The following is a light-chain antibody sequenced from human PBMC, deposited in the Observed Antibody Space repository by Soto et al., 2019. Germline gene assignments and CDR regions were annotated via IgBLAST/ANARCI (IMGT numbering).Light chain of an antibody. Sequence: EIVMTQSPATLSVSPGERATLSCRASQSVSNDFLAWYQQKPGQAPRLLIYGASTRATDVPDRFSGSGSGADFTLSISRLEPEDFAVYYCQQYGSSLITFGQGTRLEIK. J-gene: IGKJ5*01. CDR1: QSVSNDF. CDR3: QQYGSSLIT. CDR2: GAS. V-gene: IGKV3-20*01.